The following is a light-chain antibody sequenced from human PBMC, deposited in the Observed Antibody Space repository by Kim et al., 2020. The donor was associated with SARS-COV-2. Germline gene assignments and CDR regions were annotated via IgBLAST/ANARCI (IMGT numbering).Light chain of an antibody. V-gene: IGKV1-39*01. CDR2: AAS. CDR3: QQSYSTLL. CDR1: QSISSY. J-gene: IGKJ4*01. Sequence: IQMTQSPSSLSASVGDRVTITCRASQSISSYLNWYQQKPGKAPKLLIYAASSLQSGVPSRFSGSGSGTDFTLTISSLQPEDFATYYCQQSYSTLLFGGGTKVEIK.